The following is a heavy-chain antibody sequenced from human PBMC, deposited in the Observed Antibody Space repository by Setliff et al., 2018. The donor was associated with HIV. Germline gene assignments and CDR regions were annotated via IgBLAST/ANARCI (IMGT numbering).Heavy chain of an antibody. J-gene: IGHJ4*02. CDR1: GYSISSNDW. Sequence: SETLSLTCVVSGYSISSNDWWGWIRQSPGKGLEWIGYIYYSGSIYYNPSLKSRVTMSVDTSKNQFSLKLSSVTAVDTAVYYCAEKGNGDYHFDYWGQGTLVTVSS. CDR2: IYYSGSI. CDR3: AEKGNGDYHFDY. D-gene: IGHD4-17*01. V-gene: IGHV4-28*05.